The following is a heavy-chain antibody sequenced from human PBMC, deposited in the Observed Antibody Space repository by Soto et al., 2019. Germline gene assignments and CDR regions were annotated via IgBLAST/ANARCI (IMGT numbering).Heavy chain of an antibody. J-gene: IGHJ4*02. D-gene: IGHD3-22*01. CDR2: ISYDGSNK. V-gene: IGHV3-30-3*01. Sequence: SLRLSCATSGFTFSSYAMHWVRQAPGKGLEWVAVISYDGSNKYYADSVKGRFTIPRDNSKNTLYLQMNSLRAEDTAVYYCARKAYYDSSGYTDYWGQGTLVTVSS. CDR3: ARKAYYDSSGYTDY. CDR1: GFTFSSYA.